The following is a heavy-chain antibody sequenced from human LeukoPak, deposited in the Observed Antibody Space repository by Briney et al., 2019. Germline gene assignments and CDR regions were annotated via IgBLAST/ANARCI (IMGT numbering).Heavy chain of an antibody. V-gene: IGHV3-64*02. CDR3: ARGRSGTYSFDY. CDR2: LSRDALNT. D-gene: IGHD1-26*01. Sequence: GEPLTLSCKASGFPLSTCAMHWVRQPPGKRPEFVLPLSRDALNTSHADSVKGRFTLSRDNSKNTLYLHMGSLRLEDMAVYYCARGRSGTYSFDYWGKGTLVTVSS. CDR1: GFPLSTCA. J-gene: IGHJ4*02.